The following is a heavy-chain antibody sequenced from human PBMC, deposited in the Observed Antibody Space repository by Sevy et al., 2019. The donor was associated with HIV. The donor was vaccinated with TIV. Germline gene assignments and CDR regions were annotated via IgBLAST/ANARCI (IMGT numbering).Heavy chain of an antibody. J-gene: IGHJ4*02. Sequence: GGSLRLSCSASGFTFSSYAMHWVRQAPGKGLEYVSAISSNGGRKYYADSVKGRFTISRDNFNTRLYLQMSSLRAEDTAVYYCVKEHYGDSEFDYWGQGTLGTVSS. CDR3: VKEHYGDSEFDY. CDR1: GFTFSSYA. D-gene: IGHD4-17*01. V-gene: IGHV3-64D*06. CDR2: ISSNGGRK.